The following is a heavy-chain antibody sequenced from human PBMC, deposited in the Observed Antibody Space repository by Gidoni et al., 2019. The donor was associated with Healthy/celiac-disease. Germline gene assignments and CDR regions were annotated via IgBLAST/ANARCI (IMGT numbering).Heavy chain of an antibody. Sequence: EVQLVASGGGLVQPGGSLSLSCAASGFTFSSYEMNWVRQAPGKGLEWVSSSSSSGSTIYYADSVKGRFTISRDNAKNSLYLQMNSLRAEDTAVYYCARVHDFWSGYTNWFDPWGQGTLVTVSS. CDR2: SSSSGSTI. J-gene: IGHJ5*02. V-gene: IGHV3-48*03. CDR3: ARVHDFWSGYTNWFDP. D-gene: IGHD3-3*01. CDR1: GFTFSSYE.